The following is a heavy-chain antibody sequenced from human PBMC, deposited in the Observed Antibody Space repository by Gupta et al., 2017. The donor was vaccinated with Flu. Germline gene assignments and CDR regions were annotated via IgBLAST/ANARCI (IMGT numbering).Heavy chain of an antibody. CDR2: IYYSGST. D-gene: IGHD2-21*01. J-gene: IGHJ6*03. V-gene: IGHV4-39*01. Sequence: RQPPGKGLEWIGSIYYSGSTYYNPSLKSRGTISVDTSKNQFSLKLSSVTAADTAVYYCARHGGDSYYYYMDVWGKGTTVTVSS. CDR3: ARHGGDSYYYYMDV.